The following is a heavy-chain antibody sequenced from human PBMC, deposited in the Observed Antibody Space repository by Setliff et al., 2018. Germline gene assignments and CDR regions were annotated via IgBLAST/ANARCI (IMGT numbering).Heavy chain of an antibody. CDR2: VSASGST. J-gene: IGHJ4*02. CDR1: GGSMNPYY. Sequence: ASETLSLTCTVSGGSMNPYYWSWIRLPPGKGLEWIGYVSASGSTKYSPSLESRLTISMDTSKSQLSLKLSSVTAADTAVYYCERRQLGTMENYWGPGAPVTVSS. D-gene: IGHD2-2*01. V-gene: IGHV4-4*08. CDR3: ERRQLGTMENY.